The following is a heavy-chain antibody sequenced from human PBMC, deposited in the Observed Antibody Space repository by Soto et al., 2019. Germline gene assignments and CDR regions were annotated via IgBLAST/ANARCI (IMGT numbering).Heavy chain of an antibody. CDR3: ACWGHIVPVAPSDFDR. CDR2: IMPDASDV. D-gene: IGHD2-8*02. J-gene: IGHJ4*02. CDR1: GSPFTNSW. V-gene: IGHV3-74*01. Sequence: PGGSLRLSGAGSGSPFTNSWLNWVRQPLRRGLMWVSRIMPDASDVGYADSVEGRFTVSRDNVKNTLYLQMHSLRAEDTAMYYCACWGHIVPVAPSDFDRWGQGTLVTVSS.